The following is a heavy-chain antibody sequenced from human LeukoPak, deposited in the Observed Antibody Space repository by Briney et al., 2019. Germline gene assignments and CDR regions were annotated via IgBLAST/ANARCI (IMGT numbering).Heavy chain of an antibody. J-gene: IGHJ4*02. CDR1: GGSFSGYY. CDR2: INHSGST. V-gene: IGHV4-34*01. D-gene: IGHD1-26*01. CDR3: ARGWAGRPGYFDY. Sequence: SETLSFTCAVYGGSFSGYYWSWIRQPPGKGLEWIGEINHSGSTNYNPSLKSRVTISVDTSKNQFSLKLSSVTAADTAVYYCARGWAGRPGYFDYWGQGTLVTVSS.